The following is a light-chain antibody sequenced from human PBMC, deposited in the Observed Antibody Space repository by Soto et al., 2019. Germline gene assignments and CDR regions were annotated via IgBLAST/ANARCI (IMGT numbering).Light chain of an antibody. Sequence: SYVVTQPPSVSVAPGKTASINFEGDNIGRKSVHWYQQRPGQAPMVVIYYDGDRPSGIPERFSGSNSGTAATLTISRVEAGDEADYYCQVWDSGVDHIIFGGGTKLTVL. J-gene: IGLJ2*01. CDR1: NIGRKS. CDR2: YDG. CDR3: QVWDSGVDHII. V-gene: IGLV3-21*04.